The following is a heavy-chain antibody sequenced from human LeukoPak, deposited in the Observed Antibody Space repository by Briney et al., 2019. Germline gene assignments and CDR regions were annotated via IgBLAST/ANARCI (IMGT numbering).Heavy chain of an antibody. CDR1: GYTSTSYA. J-gene: IGHJ4*02. D-gene: IGHD2-2*01. CDR3: ARVSSVVVVPAAMDY. CDR2: ISTNTGNP. Sequence: ASVKVSCKASGYTSTSYAMNWVRQAPGQGLEWMGWISTNTGNPTYAQGFTERFVFSLDTSVSTAYLQISSLKAEDTAVYYCARVSSVVVVPAAMDYWGQGTLVTVSS. V-gene: IGHV7-4-1*02.